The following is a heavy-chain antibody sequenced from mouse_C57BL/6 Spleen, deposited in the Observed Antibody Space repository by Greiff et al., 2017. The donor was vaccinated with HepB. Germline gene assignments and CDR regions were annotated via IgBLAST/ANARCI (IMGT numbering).Heavy chain of an antibody. CDR2: IDPSDSYT. CDR1: GYTFTSYW. V-gene: IGHV1-69*01. J-gene: IGHJ1*03. CDR3: ARHSITTVVARTNWYFDV. Sequence: VQLQQPGAELVMPGASVKLSCKASGYTFTSYWMHWVKQRPGQGLEWIGEIDPSDSYTNYNQKFKGKSTLTVDKSSSAAYMQLSSLSSEDSSVYYCARHSITTVVARTNWYFDVWGTGTTVTVSS. D-gene: IGHD1-1*01.